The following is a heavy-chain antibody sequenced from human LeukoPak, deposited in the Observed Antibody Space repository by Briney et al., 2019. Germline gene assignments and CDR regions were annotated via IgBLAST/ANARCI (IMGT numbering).Heavy chain of an antibody. CDR3: AREGRVSGYDFDC. V-gene: IGHV3-30*07. Sequence: GRTLRLSCAASGFTFSSYAMHWVRQAPGKGLERVAVISYDGSNKYYADSVKCRFTISRDNAKNTLYLQMNSLRVEDTAVYYCAREGRVSGYDFDCWGQGTLVTVSS. CDR1: GFTFSSYA. CDR2: ISYDGSNK. D-gene: IGHD5-12*01. J-gene: IGHJ4*02.